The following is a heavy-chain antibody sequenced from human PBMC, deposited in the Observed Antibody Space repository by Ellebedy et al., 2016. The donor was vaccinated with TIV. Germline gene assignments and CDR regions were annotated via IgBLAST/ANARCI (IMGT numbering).Heavy chain of an antibody. J-gene: IGHJ4*02. Sequence: GESLKISXGASGFSFSNYAMSWVRQAPGKGLEWVSVISGSGGTTYYADSVKGRFTISRDNSKNTLYLQMNSLRAEDTAVYYCAKGDEYSSGCLDDYWGQGTLVTVSS. D-gene: IGHD6-19*01. CDR1: GFSFSNYA. V-gene: IGHV3-23*01. CDR3: AKGDEYSSGCLDDY. CDR2: ISGSGGTT.